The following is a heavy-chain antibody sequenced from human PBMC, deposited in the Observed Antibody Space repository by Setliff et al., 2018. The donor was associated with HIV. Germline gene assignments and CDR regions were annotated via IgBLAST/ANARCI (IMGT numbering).Heavy chain of an antibody. CDR3: AASEDGDCHTTNCANWFDP. J-gene: IGHJ5*02. V-gene: IGHV1-2*02. CDR2: INPNSGVT. D-gene: IGHD2-2*01. Sequence: ASVKVSCKTSGYTFTGYDMHWVRQAPGQGLEWMGWINPNSGVTNYAQKFQDRVTMTRDRSISTAYMELSSLRSDDTAVYYCAASEDGDCHTTNCANWFDPWGQGTLVTVSS. CDR1: GYTFTGYD.